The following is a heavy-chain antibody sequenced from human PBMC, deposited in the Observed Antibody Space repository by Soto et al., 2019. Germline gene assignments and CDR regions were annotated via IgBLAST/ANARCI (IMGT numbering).Heavy chain of an antibody. CDR3: ARSLARIGELLYYYYYGMDV. CDR1: GGTLSSYA. Sequence: SVKVSCKASGGTLSSYAISWVRQAPGQGLEWMGGIIPIFGTANYARKFQGRVTITADESTSTAYMELSSLRSEDTAVYYCARSLARIGELLYYYYYGMDVWGQGTTVTGSS. V-gene: IGHV1-69*13. D-gene: IGHD3-10*01. J-gene: IGHJ6*02. CDR2: IIPIFGTA.